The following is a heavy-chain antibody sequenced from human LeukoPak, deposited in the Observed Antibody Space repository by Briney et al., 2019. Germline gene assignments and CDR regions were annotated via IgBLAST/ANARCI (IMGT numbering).Heavy chain of an antibody. Sequence: GGSLRLSCAASGFTFSDYYMGWIRQAPGKGLEWVSYISTSGSSIYYADSVKGRFTMSRDNAKKSLYLQMNSLRAEDTAVYYCARAKYDSSGYYYSGFDIWGQGTMVTVSS. CDR1: GFTFSDYY. D-gene: IGHD3-22*01. V-gene: IGHV3-11*04. CDR2: ISTSGSSI. CDR3: ARAKYDSSGYYYSGFDI. J-gene: IGHJ3*02.